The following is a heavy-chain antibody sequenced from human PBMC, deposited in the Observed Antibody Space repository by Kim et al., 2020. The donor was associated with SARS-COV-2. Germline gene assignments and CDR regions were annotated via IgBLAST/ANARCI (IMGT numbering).Heavy chain of an antibody. J-gene: IGHJ4*02. V-gene: IGHV3-15*05. Sequence: GGSLRLSCGASGFTFTNAEMTWIRQPPGKGAEWVGRVQGTTSGGTADYAAPVKGRFTISRDDSDNMVHLQMNSLRTEDTAVYYCATNGGSGTVRGWPYWGQGTLVTVSS. CDR2: VQGTTSGGTA. CDR1: GFTFTNAE. D-gene: IGHD3-10*01. CDR3: ATNGGSGTVRGWPY.